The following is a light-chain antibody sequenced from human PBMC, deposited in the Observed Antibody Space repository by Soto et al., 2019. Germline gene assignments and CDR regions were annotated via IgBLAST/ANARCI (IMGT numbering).Light chain of an antibody. J-gene: IGLJ1*01. CDR2: DVS. CDR3: KSYTTVSTLV. V-gene: IGLV2-14*03. Sequence: QSALTQPAAVSGSPGQSITIPCTGTSSDVGAYNYVSWYQQHPGKAPRLIIYDVSDRPSGVSNRFSGSKSGNTAYLTISGLQAEDEADYYCKSYTTVSTLVFGTGTKLTVL. CDR1: SSDVGAYNY.